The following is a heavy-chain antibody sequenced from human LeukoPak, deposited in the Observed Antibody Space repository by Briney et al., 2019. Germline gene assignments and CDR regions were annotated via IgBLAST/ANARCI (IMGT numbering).Heavy chain of an antibody. CDR3: AKRGFIAGNPTDFDY. J-gene: IGHJ4*02. D-gene: IGHD6-13*01. Sequence: GGSLRLSCAASGFTFSSYGMSWVRQAPGKGLEWVSLISGSGSSTYYADSVKGRFTISSDNSKNTLHLQMNSLRAEDTAVYYCAKRGFIAGNPTDFDYWGQGTLVTVSS. V-gene: IGHV3-23*01. CDR2: ISGSGSST. CDR1: GFTFSSYG.